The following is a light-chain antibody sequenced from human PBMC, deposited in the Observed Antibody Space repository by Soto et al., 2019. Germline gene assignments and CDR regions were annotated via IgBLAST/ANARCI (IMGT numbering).Light chain of an antibody. CDR1: HSVTRY. CDR2: DAS. J-gene: IGKJ1*01. Sequence: EIVLTQSPGTLSLSPGERATLSCRASHSVTRYVAWYQQKPGQAPRLLISDASGRATGIPDRFSGSGSETDFTLTISDVQPEDFALYYCHQRQSWPRTFGQGTKVDIK. CDR3: HQRQSWPRT. V-gene: IGKV3-11*01.